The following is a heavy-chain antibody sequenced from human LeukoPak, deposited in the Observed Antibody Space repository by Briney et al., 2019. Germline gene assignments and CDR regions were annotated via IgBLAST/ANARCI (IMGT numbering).Heavy chain of an antibody. Sequence: PSQTLSLTCAVSGGSICSGGYSWSWIRQPPGKGLEWIGYIYHSGSTYYNPSLKSRVTISVDRSKNQFSLKLSSVTAADTAVYYCARAVVVTYYYGMDVWGQGTTVTVSS. J-gene: IGHJ6*02. D-gene: IGHD2-15*01. CDR1: GGSICSGGYS. V-gene: IGHV4-30-2*01. CDR2: IYHSGST. CDR3: ARAVVVTYYYGMDV.